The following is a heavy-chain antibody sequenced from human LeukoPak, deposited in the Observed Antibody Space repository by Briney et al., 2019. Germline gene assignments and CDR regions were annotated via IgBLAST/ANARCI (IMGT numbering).Heavy chain of an antibody. CDR3: ARGAQLTDY. J-gene: IGHJ4*02. CDR1: GFTFYTYG. Sequence: GGSLRLSCAASGFTFYTYGMHWVRQAPGKGLEYVSGIGPDGGTTYYANSVKGRFTISRDNSKYMLYLQMGSLTADDMAVYYCARGAQLTDYWGQGTLVTVSS. CDR2: IGPDGGTT. V-gene: IGHV3-64*01. D-gene: IGHD6-13*01.